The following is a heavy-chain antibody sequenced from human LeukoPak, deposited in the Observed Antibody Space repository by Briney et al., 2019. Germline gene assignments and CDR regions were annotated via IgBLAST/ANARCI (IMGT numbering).Heavy chain of an antibody. Sequence: PGGSLRLSCAASGFTFSDYNMRWIRQAPGKGLEWVSSISRSGSTKYYADSVKGRFTISRDNAKNSLFLQMNSLRAEDTAVYYCARVLRYCSGGTCYSGGLGYMAVWGKGTTVTISS. J-gene: IGHJ6*03. CDR1: GFTFSDYN. D-gene: IGHD2-15*01. CDR3: ARVLRYCSGGTCYSGGLGYMAV. CDR2: ISRSGSTK. V-gene: IGHV3-11*01.